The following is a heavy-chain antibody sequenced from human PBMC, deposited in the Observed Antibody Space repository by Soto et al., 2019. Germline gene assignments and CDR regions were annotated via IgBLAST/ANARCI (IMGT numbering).Heavy chain of an antibody. D-gene: IGHD3-16*01. CDR3: ARMGAEAGGGWYYYGMDV. Sequence: ESGPTLVNPTQTLTLTCTFSGFSLSTSGMRVSWIRQPPGKALEWLARIDWDDDKFYSTSLKTRLTISKDTSKNQVVLTMTNMDPVDTATYYCARMGAEAGGGWYYYGMDVWGQGTTVTVSS. J-gene: IGHJ6*02. CDR2: IDWDDDK. V-gene: IGHV2-70*04. CDR1: GFSLSTSGMR.